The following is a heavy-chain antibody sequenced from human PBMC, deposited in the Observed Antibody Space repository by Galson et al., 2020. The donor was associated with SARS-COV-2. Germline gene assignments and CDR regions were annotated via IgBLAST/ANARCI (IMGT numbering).Heavy chain of an antibody. CDR3: SRGGARVLMWFGDSLGSYFDS. Sequence: GASLKISCEVSGLTLSRDWMSWVRKTPGKGMEWVANIKEDGSEKYYVDAVKGRFTISRDNAKNSLYLQMNSLRAEDTAVYYGSRGGARVLMWFGDSLGSYFDSWGQGRMFTVSS. CDR2: IKEDGSEK. D-gene: IGHD3-10*01. V-gene: IGHV3-7*01. CDR1: GLTLSRDW. J-gene: IGHJ3*02.